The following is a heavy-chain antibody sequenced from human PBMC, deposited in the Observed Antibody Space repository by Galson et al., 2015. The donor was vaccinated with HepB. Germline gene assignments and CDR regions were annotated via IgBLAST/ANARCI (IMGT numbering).Heavy chain of an antibody. CDR1: GFTFTYSA. CDR3: AKRGEAFDY. D-gene: IGHD3-10*01. CDR2: ISGFGDTA. J-gene: IGHJ4*02. V-gene: IGHV3-23*01. Sequence: SLRLSCAASGFTFTYSALHWVRQAPGKGLEWVSGISGFGDTAYYADSVRGRFTISRDNSKNTLYLQITSLRPEDTAVYYCAKRGEAFDYWGQGILVTVSS.